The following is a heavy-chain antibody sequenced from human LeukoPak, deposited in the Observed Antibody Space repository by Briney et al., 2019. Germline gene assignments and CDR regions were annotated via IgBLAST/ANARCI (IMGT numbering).Heavy chain of an antibody. Sequence: GGSLRLSCAASGFTFSSYVMHWVRQAPGKGLEWVAIISYDGSNEYYADSVKGRFTISRDDSKNTLYLQMNSLKTEDTAVYYCTTAFYRGSAYFDYWGQGTLVTVSS. J-gene: IGHJ4*02. D-gene: IGHD2/OR15-2a*01. CDR3: TTAFYRGSAYFDY. CDR1: GFTFSSYV. CDR2: ISYDGSNE. V-gene: IGHV3-30*04.